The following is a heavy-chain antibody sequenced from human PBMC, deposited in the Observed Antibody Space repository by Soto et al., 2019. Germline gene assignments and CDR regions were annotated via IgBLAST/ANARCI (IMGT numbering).Heavy chain of an antibody. V-gene: IGHV4-30-2*01. CDR2: IYHSGST. CDR1: GGSISSGGYS. CDR3: ARDFED. Sequence: QLQLQESGSGLVKPSQTLSLTCAVSGGSISSGGYSWSWIRQPPGKGLEWIGYIYHSGSTYYNPARKSRVTISVDRSKNQFSLKLSSVTAADTAVYYCARDFEDWGQGTLVTVSS. J-gene: IGHJ4*02.